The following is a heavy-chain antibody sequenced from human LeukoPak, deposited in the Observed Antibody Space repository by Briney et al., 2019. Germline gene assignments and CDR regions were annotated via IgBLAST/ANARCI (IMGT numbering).Heavy chain of an antibody. CDR2: IKSRTDGGTA. D-gene: IGHD3-10*01. CDR3: TTDGDLVRGVIVRSDI. V-gene: IGHV3-15*01. Sequence: GGSLRLSCLASGFTFDTFGMYWVRQAPGKGLEWVGRIKSRTDGGTADYAAPVKGRFTISRDDLKNTVYLQMNSLKTEDTAVYYCTTDGDLVRGVIVRSDIWGQGTIVTVSS. CDR1: GFTFDTFG. J-gene: IGHJ3*02.